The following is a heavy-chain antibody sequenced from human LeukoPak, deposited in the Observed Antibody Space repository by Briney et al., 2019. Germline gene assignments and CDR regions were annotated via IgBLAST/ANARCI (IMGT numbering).Heavy chain of an antibody. D-gene: IGHD6-13*01. CDR3: ARDQGAAAGDYFDY. J-gene: IGHJ4*02. CDR1: GFTFSSYA. CDR2: ISYDGSNK. V-gene: IGHV3-30*04. Sequence: GRSLRLSCAASGFTFSSYAMHWVRQAPGKGLEWVAVISYDGSNKYYADSVKGRFTISRDKSKNTLFLQMNSLRAEDTAVYYCARDQGAAAGDYFDYRGQGTLVTVSS.